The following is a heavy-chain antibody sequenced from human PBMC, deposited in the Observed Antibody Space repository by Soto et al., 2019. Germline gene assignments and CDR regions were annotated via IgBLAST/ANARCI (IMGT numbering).Heavy chain of an antibody. D-gene: IGHD3-10*01. CDR3: AKSGSRILLWFGELYL. CDR1: GFPLSGYA. CDR2: ISGSGGST. Sequence: EVQLLESGGGLVQPGGPLSLPCAASGFPLSGYAIAWSPQAQGKGLEWVPAISGSGGSTNYADPVKGRFTISRDNSKNTLYLQMNSLRAEDTAVYYCAKSGSRILLWFGELYLWGQGTLVTVSS. V-gene: IGHV3-23*01. J-gene: IGHJ5*02.